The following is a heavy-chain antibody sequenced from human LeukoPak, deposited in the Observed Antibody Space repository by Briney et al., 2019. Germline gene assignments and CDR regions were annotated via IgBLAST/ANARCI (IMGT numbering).Heavy chain of an antibody. CDR1: GGSFSGYY. J-gene: IGHJ5*02. Sequence: SETLSLTCTVYGGSFSGYYWSWIRQPPGEGLEWIGEINHSGSTNYNPSLKSRVTISVDTSKNQFSLKLSSVTAADTAVYYCARGKGGIAAAGWRYWFDPWGQGTLVTVSS. CDR3: ARGKGGIAAAGWRYWFDP. CDR2: INHSGST. D-gene: IGHD6-13*01. V-gene: IGHV4-34*01.